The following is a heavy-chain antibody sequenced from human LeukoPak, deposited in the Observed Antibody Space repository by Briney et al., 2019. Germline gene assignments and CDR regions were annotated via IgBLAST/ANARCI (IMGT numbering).Heavy chain of an antibody. CDR1: GGSISSSNW. V-gene: IGHV4-4*02. J-gene: IGHJ4*02. D-gene: IGHD6-13*01. CDR3: ARGLQYSSSWYYFDY. CDR2: IYHSGST. Sequence: SETLSLTCAVSGGSISSSNWWSWVRQPPGKGLEWIGEIYHSGSTNYNPSLKSRVTISADKSKNQFSLKLSSVTAADTAVYYCARGLQYSSSWYYFDYWGQGTLVTVSS.